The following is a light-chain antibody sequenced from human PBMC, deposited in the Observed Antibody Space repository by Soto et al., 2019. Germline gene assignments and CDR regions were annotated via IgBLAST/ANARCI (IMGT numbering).Light chain of an antibody. V-gene: IGKV3-15*01. Sequence: EIVMTQSPVTLSVSPGERATLSCRASQSVNTNLAWYQQKPGQAPRLLIYHASARATGIPARFSGSGSGTEFTLTISSLQSEDFAVYHWQQYNNWPPGFGQGTRLEIK. J-gene: IGKJ5*01. CDR3: QQYNNWPPG. CDR2: HAS. CDR1: QSVNTN.